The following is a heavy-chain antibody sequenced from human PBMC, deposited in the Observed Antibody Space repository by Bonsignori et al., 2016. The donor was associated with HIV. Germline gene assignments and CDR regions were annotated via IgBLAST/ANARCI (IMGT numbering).Heavy chain of an antibody. CDR1: GFNVSSKY. J-gene: IGHJ1*01. V-gene: IGHV3-66*01. Sequence: GGSLRLSCAASGFNVSSKYMSWVRQAPGKGLEWVSSIYSGGSSYYTDSVKGRFTISRDNSKNTLYLQMNSLRAEDTAVYYCARVVITMIVAGYFQHWGQGTLVTVSS. CDR3: ARVVITMIVAGYFQH. CDR2: IYSGGSS. D-gene: IGHD3-22*01.